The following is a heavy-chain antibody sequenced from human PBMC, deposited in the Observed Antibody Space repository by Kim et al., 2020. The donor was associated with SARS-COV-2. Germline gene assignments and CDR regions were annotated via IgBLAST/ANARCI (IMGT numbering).Heavy chain of an antibody. CDR2: IYPGDSDT. J-gene: IGHJ6*02. V-gene: IGHV5-51*01. CDR1: GYSFTSYW. D-gene: IGHD2-15*01. CDR3: ARGWPYCSGGSCYYYYGMDV. Sequence: GESLKISCKGSGYSFTSYWIGWVRQMPGKGLEWMGIIYPGDSDTRYSPSFQGQVTISADKSISTAYLQWSSLKASDTAMYYCARGWPYCSGGSCYYYYGMDVWGQGTTVTVSS.